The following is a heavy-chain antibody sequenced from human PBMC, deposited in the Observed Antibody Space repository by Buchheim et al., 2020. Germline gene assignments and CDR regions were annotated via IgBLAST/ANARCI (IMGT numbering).Heavy chain of an antibody. V-gene: IGHV1-2*02. D-gene: IGHD3-22*01. J-gene: IGHJ5*02. CDR3: VREGSLTTSGYNH. CDR1: GYTFTGYY. Sequence: QVQLVQSGAEVKKPGASVNVSCKASGYTFTGYYIHWVRQAPGQGLDWMGWINIYSGDTSYDQKFQGRVTMTRDTSVTTAHMRLIGLTSDDTAVYYCVREGSLTTSGYNHWGQG. CDR2: INIYSGDT.